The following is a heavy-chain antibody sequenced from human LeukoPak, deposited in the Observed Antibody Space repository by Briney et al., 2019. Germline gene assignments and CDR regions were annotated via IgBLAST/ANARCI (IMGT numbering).Heavy chain of an antibody. Sequence: SQTLSLTCAVSGGSISSGGYSWSWIRQPPGKGLEWIGYIYHSGSTYYNPSLKSRVTISVDRSKNQFSLKLSSVTAADTAVYYCARGGWYYFDYWGQGTLVTVSS. CDR2: IYHSGST. J-gene: IGHJ4*02. CDR3: ARGGWYYFDY. CDR1: GGSISSGGYS. V-gene: IGHV4-30-2*01. D-gene: IGHD6-19*01.